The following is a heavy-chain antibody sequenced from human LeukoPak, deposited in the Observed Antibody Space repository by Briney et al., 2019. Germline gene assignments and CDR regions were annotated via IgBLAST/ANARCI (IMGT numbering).Heavy chain of an antibody. D-gene: IGHD4-17*01. V-gene: IGHV3-23*01. CDR2: ISGSGGST. CDR3: AIRAHAYYYYYMDV. Sequence: GGSLRLSCAASGFTFSSYAMSWVRQAPGKGLEWVSAISGSGGSTYYADSVKGRFTTSRDTSKNTLYLQMNSLRAEDRAVYYCAIRAHAYYYYYMDVWGKGTTVTVSS. J-gene: IGHJ6*03. CDR1: GFTFSSYA.